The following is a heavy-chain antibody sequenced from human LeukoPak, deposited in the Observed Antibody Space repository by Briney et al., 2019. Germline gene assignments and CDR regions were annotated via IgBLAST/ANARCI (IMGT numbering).Heavy chain of an antibody. CDR1: GGSISNTSYY. Sequence: KPSETLSLTCTVSGGSISNTSYYWGWIRQPPGKGLEWIGSIYYSGSTYYNPSLKSQVTISVDTSKTQFSLKLSSVTAADTAVYYCARDRWFGDSDYWGQGTLVTVSS. V-gene: IGHV4-39*07. D-gene: IGHD3-10*01. J-gene: IGHJ4*02. CDR2: IYYSGST. CDR3: ARDRWFGDSDY.